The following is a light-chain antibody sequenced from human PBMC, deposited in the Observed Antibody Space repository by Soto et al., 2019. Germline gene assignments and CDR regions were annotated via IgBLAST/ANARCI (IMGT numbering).Light chain of an antibody. Sequence: EVVLTQSPATLSLSPGERATLSCGASQTINNNYLAWYQQAPGLAPRLLIFDASRRATGIPDRFSGSGSGTEFTLTISRLEPEDFAVYYCQQYSGSTLTFGGGTKVEIK. V-gene: IGKV3D-20*01. CDR1: QTINNNY. CDR2: DAS. CDR3: QQYSGSTLT. J-gene: IGKJ4*01.